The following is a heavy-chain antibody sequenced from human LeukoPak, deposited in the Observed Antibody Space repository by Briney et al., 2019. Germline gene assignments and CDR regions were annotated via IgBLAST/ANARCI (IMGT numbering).Heavy chain of an antibody. D-gene: IGHD3-10*01. CDR3: ARDDVGSGSYYHRIFDH. Sequence: GGSLRLSCAASGFTFSSFAMSWVRQVPGKGLEWLSLISSSGDRTYYADSVKGRFTISRDSSASTLYLQMNSLRVDDTATYYCARDDVGSGSYYHRIFDHWGQGTLVTVSS. CDR1: GFTFSSFA. J-gene: IGHJ4*02. CDR2: ISSSGDRT. V-gene: IGHV3-23*01.